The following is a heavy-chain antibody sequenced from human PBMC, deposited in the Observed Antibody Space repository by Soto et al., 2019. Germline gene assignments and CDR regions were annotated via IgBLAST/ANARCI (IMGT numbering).Heavy chain of an antibody. CDR2: MGGSGGST. D-gene: IGHD3-9*01. Sequence: GGSLRLSCAASGFTFGSWAMRCVRQALGKVLGWVSAMGGSGGSTYYADSVKGRFTIARDNAKNTLYLQMNSLRADDTAVYYCAKELYDISTGPWSYWGQGTLVTVSS. J-gene: IGHJ4*02. V-gene: IGHV3-23*01. CDR1: GFTFGSWA. CDR3: AKELYDISTGPWSY.